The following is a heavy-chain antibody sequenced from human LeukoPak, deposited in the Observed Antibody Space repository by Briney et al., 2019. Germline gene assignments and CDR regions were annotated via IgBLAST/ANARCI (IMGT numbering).Heavy chain of an antibody. CDR2: INPHSGGT. D-gene: IGHD6-13*01. CDR1: GYTFTGYY. CDR3: AREDYISSCPDY. V-gene: IGHV1-2*02. Sequence: ASVKVSCKASGYTFTGYYMHGVRQAPGQGLEWMGWINPHSGGTNYAQKFQGRVTMTRHTSISTAYMELSRLRSDDTAVYYCAREDYISSCPDYWGQGTLVTVSS. J-gene: IGHJ4*02.